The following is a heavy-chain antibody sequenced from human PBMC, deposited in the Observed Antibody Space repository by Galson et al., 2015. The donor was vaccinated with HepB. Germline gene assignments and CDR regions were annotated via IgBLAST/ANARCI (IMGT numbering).Heavy chain of an antibody. J-gene: IGHJ6*02. CDR3: ASFYSSGWYLRYYYYGMDV. CDR1: GFTFSSYS. CDR2: ISSSGSTI. Sequence: SLRLSYAASGFTFSSYSMNWVRQAPGKGLEWVSYISSSGSTIYYADSVKGRFTISRDNAKNSLYLQMNSLRAEDTAVYYCASFYSSGWYLRYYYYGMDVWGQGTTVTVSS. V-gene: IGHV3-48*04. D-gene: IGHD6-19*01.